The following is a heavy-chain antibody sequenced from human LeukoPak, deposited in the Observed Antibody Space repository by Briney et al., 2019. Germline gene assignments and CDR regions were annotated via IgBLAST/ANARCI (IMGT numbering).Heavy chain of an antibody. CDR2: INAGNGNT. V-gene: IGHV1-3*01. Sequence: EASVKVSCKASGYTFTSYAMHWVRQAPGQRLEWMGWINAGNGNTKYSQKFRGRVTITRDTSASTAYMELSSLRSEDTAVYYCARAGIVGATSYYYGMDVWGQGTTVTVSS. CDR3: ARAGIVGATSYYYGMDV. D-gene: IGHD1-26*01. CDR1: GYTFTSYA. J-gene: IGHJ6*02.